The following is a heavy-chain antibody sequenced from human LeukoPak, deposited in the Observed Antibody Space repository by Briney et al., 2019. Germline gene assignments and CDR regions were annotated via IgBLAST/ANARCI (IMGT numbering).Heavy chain of an antibody. V-gene: IGHV1-8*03. J-gene: IGHJ6*03. CDR1: GYTFTSYD. CDR2: MNPNSGNT. Sequence: GASVKVSCKASGYTFTSYDINWVQQATGQGLEWMGWMNPNSGNTGYAQKFQGRVTITRNTSISTAYMELSSLRSEDTAVYYCAVIGSLSNYYYMDVWGKGTTVTVSS. CDR3: AVIGSLSNYYYMDV. D-gene: IGHD2/OR15-2a*01.